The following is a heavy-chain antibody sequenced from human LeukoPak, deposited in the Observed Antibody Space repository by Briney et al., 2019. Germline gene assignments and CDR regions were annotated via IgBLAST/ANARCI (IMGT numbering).Heavy chain of an antibody. Sequence: KPSETLSLTCAVYGGSFSGYYWSWIRQPPGKGLEWIGEINHSGSTNYNPSLKSRVTTSVDTSKNQFSLKLSSVTAADTAVYYCARGQVNTAGYYYYGMDVWGQGTTVTVSS. D-gene: IGHD5-18*01. J-gene: IGHJ6*02. CDR3: ARGQVNTAGYYYYGMDV. CDR1: GGSFSGYY. V-gene: IGHV4-34*01. CDR2: INHSGST.